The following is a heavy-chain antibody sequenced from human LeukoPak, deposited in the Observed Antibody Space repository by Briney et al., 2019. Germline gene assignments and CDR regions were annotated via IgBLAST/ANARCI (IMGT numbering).Heavy chain of an antibody. Sequence: KPGGSLRLSCAASGFTFSNYAMSWIRQPPGKGLEWIGYIYYSGSTYYNPSLKSRVTISVDTSKNQFSLKLSSVTAADTAVYYCARAPSYYDSSGSTLGYYYYGMDVWGQGTTVTVSS. V-gene: IGHV4-30-4*01. J-gene: IGHJ6*02. CDR2: IYYSGST. CDR1: GFTFSNYA. D-gene: IGHD3-22*01. CDR3: ARAPSYYDSSGSTLGYYYYGMDV.